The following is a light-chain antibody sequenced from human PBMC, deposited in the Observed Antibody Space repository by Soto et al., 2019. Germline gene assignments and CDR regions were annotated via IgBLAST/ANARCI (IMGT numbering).Light chain of an antibody. V-gene: IGLV2-14*01. J-gene: IGLJ2*01. CDR3: SSYTTRSTLV. CDR2: DVT. CDR1: SSDVGAYDF. Sequence: QSALTQPASVSGSPGQSITTSCTGTSSDVGAYDFVSWYQHSPGKAPKLVTFDVTHRPPGISDRFSGSKSANTASLTISGLQAADEAFYYCSSYTTRSTLVFGGGTKVTVL.